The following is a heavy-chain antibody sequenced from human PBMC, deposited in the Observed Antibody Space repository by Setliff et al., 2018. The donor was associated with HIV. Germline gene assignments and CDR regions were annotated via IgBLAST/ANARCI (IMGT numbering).Heavy chain of an antibody. CDR3: ARRRGRGRYNWNDVNGYYFDY. J-gene: IGHJ4*02. D-gene: IGHD1-1*01. V-gene: IGHV3-48*01. CDR1: GFSFSSYA. Sequence: PGGSLRLSCAANGFSFSSYAMSWVRQAPGKGLEWVSYISSSSSTIYYADSVKGRFTISRDNSKNTLYLQMNSLRAEDTAVYYCARRRGRGRYNWNDVNGYYFDYWGQGTLVTVSS. CDR2: ISSSSSTI.